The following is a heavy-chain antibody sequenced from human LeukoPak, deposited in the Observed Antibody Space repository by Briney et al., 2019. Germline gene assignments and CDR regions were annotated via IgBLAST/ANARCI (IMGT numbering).Heavy chain of an antibody. CDR1: GVSISSYY. J-gene: IGHJ4*02. V-gene: IGHV4-59*01. CDR3: ARDRASSRWSCAPNFDY. Sequence: KPAETLSLTCTASGVSISSYYRSWIRQPPGKGLEWFAYIYYSGSTNYNPSVKSRVTISVDTSKNQFSLKLSTLTAADTAVYYCARDRASSRWSCAPNFDYWGQGTLVTVSS. D-gene: IGHD6-13*01. CDR2: IYYSGST.